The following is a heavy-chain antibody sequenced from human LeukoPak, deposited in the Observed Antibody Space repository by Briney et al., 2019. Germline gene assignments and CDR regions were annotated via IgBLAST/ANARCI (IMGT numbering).Heavy chain of an antibody. V-gene: IGHV5-51*01. CDR3: ARYSGSFSKSFDS. CDR2: IFPSDSDT. D-gene: IGHD1-26*01. CDR1: GYSFTNNW. Sequence: GESLKISCKVSGYSFTNNWLGWVRQVPGKGLEWMGIIFPSDSDTRYSPSFQGQVTISADKSISTAYLQWSSLKASDTAMYYCARYSGSFSKSFDSWGQGTLVTVSS. J-gene: IGHJ4*02.